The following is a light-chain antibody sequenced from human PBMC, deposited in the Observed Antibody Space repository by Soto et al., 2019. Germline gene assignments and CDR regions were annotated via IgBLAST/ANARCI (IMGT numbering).Light chain of an antibody. J-gene: IGLJ2*01. Sequence: QSVLTQPASVSGSPGQSITISCTGTSSDVGSYDLVSWYQHHPGSAPKLMIYEGTERPSGISNRFSGSKSGNTASLTTSGLQAEDEADYYCCSYAGSNTYVIFGGGTKVTVL. CDR2: EGT. V-gene: IGLV2-23*01. CDR1: SSDVGSYDL. CDR3: CSYAGSNTYVI.